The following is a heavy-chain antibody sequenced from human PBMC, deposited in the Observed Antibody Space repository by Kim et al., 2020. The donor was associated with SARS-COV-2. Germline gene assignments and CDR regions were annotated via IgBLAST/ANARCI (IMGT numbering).Heavy chain of an antibody. CDR2: INHSGST. D-gene: IGHD5-12*01. V-gene: IGHV4-34*01. J-gene: IGHJ4*02. CDR1: GGSFSGYY. CDR3: ARGGRDGYNYFPRHFDY. Sequence: SETLSLTCAVYGGSFSGYYWSWIRQPPGKGLEWIGEINHSGSTNYNPSLKSRVTISVDTSKNKFSLKLSSVTAADTAVYDCARGGRDGYNYFPRHFDYWGQGTLVTVSS.